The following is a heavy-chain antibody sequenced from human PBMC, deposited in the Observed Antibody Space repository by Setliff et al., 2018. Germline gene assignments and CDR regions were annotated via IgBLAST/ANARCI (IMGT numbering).Heavy chain of an antibody. CDR3: ARTAYYGSGTFPYYYYYYLDV. Sequence: ASVKVSCKASGYTFTYYYIHWVRQAPGQGLEWMGLINPSGGGTIYARKFQGRVTMARETSTSTVYVELSGLRSDDTAVYYCARTAYYGSGTFPYYYYYYLDVWGKGTTVTVSS. CDR1: GYTFTYYY. D-gene: IGHD3-10*01. J-gene: IGHJ6*03. CDR2: INPSGGGT. V-gene: IGHV1-46*01.